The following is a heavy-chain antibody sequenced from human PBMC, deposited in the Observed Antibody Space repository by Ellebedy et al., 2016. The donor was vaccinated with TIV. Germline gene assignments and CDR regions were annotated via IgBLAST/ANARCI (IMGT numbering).Heavy chain of an antibody. V-gene: IGHV1-18*01. J-gene: IGHJ6*02. D-gene: IGHD6-13*01. CDR3: AILSSSWYTWVGMDV. CDR1: GYTFTSYG. Sequence: AASVKVSCKASGYTFTSYGISWVRQAPGHGLEWMGWISAYNGNTNYAQKLQGRVTMTTDTSTSTAYMELRSLRSDDTAVYYCAILSSSWYTWVGMDVWGQGTTVTVSS. CDR2: ISAYNGNT.